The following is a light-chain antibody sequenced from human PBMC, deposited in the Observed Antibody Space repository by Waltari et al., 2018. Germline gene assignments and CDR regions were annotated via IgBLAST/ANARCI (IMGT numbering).Light chain of an antibody. V-gene: IGLV2-14*03. J-gene: IGLJ2*01. Sequence: QSALTQPAPVSGSPGQSIPISCTATRSDVVGSTPVSWYHQHPGKAPKVLIFDVTNRPSGISNRFSGSKSGKTASLTISGLQAEDEADYYCSSYTTSGTHFGGGTQLTVL. CDR2: DVT. CDR3: SSYTTSGTH. CDR1: RSDVVGSTP.